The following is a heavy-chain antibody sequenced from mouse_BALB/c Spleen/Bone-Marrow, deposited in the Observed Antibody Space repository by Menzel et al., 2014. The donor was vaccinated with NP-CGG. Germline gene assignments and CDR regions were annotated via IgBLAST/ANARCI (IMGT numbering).Heavy chain of an antibody. CDR3: ARPDYYGYLNY. J-gene: IGHJ2*01. D-gene: IGHD1-1*01. Sequence: EVQGVESGGGLVQPGGSLKLSCAASGFDFSRYWMSWVRQAPGKGLEWTGEVNPDSRTINHTPSLKDKFIISRDNAKNTLYLRLNKVRSEDTALYYCARPDYYGYLNYWGQGTTLTVSS. V-gene: IGHV4-1*02. CDR1: GFDFSRYW. CDR2: VNPDSRTI.